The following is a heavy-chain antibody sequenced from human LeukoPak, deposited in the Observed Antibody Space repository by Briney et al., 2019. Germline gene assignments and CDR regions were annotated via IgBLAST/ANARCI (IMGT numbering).Heavy chain of an antibody. CDR1: GFTVSSNY. CDR3: AKGLVDTIRYYFDY. D-gene: IGHD5-18*01. Sequence: GGSLRLSCAASGFTVSSNYMSWVRQAPGKGLEWVSAISGSGGSTYYADSVKGRFTISRDNSKNTLYLQMNSLRAEDTAVYYCAKGLVDTIRYYFDYWGQGTLVTVSS. CDR2: ISGSGGST. V-gene: IGHV3-23*01. J-gene: IGHJ4*02.